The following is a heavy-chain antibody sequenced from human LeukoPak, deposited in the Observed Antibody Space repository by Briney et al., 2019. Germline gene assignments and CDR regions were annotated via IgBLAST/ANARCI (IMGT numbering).Heavy chain of an antibody. CDR1: GFTFSSYS. J-gene: IGHJ4*02. CDR3: ASTSRDDY. CDR2: ISSSSNYI. V-gene: IGHV3-21*01. Sequence: PGGSLRLSCAASGFTFSSYSMNWVRQAPGKGLEWVSSISSSSNYIYYADSVKGRFTISRDNAKNSLYLQMNSLRAEDTAVYYCASTSRDDYWGQGTLVTVSS.